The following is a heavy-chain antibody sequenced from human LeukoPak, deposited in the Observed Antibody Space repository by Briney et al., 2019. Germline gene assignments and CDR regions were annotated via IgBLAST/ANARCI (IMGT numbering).Heavy chain of an antibody. CDR2: INHSGNT. D-gene: IGHD3-10*01. CDR3: ARAGVRGVDY. V-gene: IGHV4-34*01. J-gene: IGHJ4*02. CDR1: GGSFSGYY. Sequence: PSETLSLTCAVYGGSFSGYYWSWIRQPPGKGLEWIGEINHSGNTNYNPSLKSRVTISVDTSKNQFSLKLSSVTAADTAVYYCARAGVRGVDYWGQGTLVTVSS.